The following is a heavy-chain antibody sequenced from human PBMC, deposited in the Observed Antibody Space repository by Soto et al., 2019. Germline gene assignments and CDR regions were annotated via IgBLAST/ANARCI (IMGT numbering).Heavy chain of an antibody. Sequence: GASVKVSCKASGYTFTSYGISWVRQAPGQGLEWMGWISAYNGNTNYAQKLQGRVTMTTDTSTSTAYMELRSLRSDDTAVYYCARVVWGVAGTVWFDPWGQGTLVTVSS. D-gene: IGHD6-19*01. CDR1: GYTFTSYG. CDR3: ARVVWGVAGTVWFDP. J-gene: IGHJ5*02. V-gene: IGHV1-18*01. CDR2: ISAYNGNT.